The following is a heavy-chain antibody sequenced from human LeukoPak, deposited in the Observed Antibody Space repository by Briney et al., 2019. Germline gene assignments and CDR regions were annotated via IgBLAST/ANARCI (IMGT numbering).Heavy chain of an antibody. D-gene: IGHD4-11*01. J-gene: IGHJ4*02. CDR3: ARDRGYSNFDY. V-gene: IGHV3-7*01. Sequence: GGSLRLSCAASGVGFSNYWMSWVREAPGKGLGWVANMNEDGSEKNYVDSVKGRFTISRDNAQDSLYLQMNSLRAEDTAVYYCARDRGYSNFDYWGQGTLLTVSS. CDR1: GVGFSNYW. CDR2: MNEDGSEK.